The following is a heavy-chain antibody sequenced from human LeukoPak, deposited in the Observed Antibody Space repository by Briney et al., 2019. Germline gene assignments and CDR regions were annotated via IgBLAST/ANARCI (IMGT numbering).Heavy chain of an antibody. CDR1: GFTFGDYA. J-gene: IGHJ6*03. CDR2: IRSKAYGGTT. Sequence: GGSLRLSYTASGFTFGDYAMSWVRQAPGKGLEWVGFIRSKAYGGTTEYAASVKGRFTISRDDSKSIAYLQMNSLKTEDTAVYYCTRVSCSSTSCYLGYYYMDVWGKGTTVTVSS. V-gene: IGHV3-49*04. CDR3: TRVSCSSTSCYLGYYYMDV. D-gene: IGHD2-2*01.